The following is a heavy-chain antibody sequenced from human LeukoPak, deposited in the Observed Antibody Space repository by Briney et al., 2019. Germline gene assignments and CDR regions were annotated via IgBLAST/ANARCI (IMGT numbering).Heavy chain of an antibody. CDR2: VNPNSGGT. CDR1: GYTFTGYY. Sequence: ASVKVSCKASGYTFTGYYMHWVRQAPGQGLEWMGRVNPNSGGTNYAQKFQGRVTMTRDTSISTAYMELSRLRSDDTAVYYCPRLGSWLLPRGYFDYWGQGTLVTVSS. CDR3: PRLGSWLLPRGYFDY. D-gene: IGHD3-22*01. J-gene: IGHJ4*02. V-gene: IGHV1-2*06.